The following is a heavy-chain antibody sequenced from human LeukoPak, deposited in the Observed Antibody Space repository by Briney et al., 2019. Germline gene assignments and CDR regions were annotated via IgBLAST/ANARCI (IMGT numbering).Heavy chain of an antibody. CDR3: ARVRSGPQTTYFDY. D-gene: IGHD1-14*01. CDR1: EFSVGSNY. CDR2: IYSGGST. Sequence: PGGSLRLSCAASEFSVGSNYMTWVRQAPGKGLEWVSLIYSGGSTYYADSVKGRFTISRDNSKNTLYLQMNSLRAEDTAVYYCARVRSGPQTTYFDYWGQGTLVTVSS. V-gene: IGHV3-66*01. J-gene: IGHJ4*02.